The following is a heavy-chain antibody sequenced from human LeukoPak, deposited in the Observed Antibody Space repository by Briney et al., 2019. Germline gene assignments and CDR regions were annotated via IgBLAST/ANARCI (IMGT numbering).Heavy chain of an antibody. CDR3: TTDRGLAIRPLFDY. J-gene: IGHJ4*02. CDR2: IKGEPDGGTT. CDR1: GFTFDKAW. Sequence: GGSLRLSCAASGFTFDKAWMSWVRQAQGKGLEWIGHIKGEPDGGTTHYAASVKGRFFISKDYSKNMVHLQMNSLESDDTAVYYCTTDRGLAIRPLFDYWGQGTLVTVSS. D-gene: IGHD3-10*01. V-gene: IGHV3-15*01.